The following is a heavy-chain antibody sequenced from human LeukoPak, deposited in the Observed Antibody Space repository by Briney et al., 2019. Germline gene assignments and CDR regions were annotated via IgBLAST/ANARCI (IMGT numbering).Heavy chain of an antibody. D-gene: IGHD3-10*01. Sequence: ASVKVSCKASGYTFTSYDINWVRQATGQGLEWMGWMNPNSGNTGYAQKFQGRVSMTRDTSISTAYMELSSLRPEDTAVYYCARAPASYGSGNDYSNDYGMGVWGQGTTLTVTS. V-gene: IGHV1-8*01. CDR1: GYTFTSYD. CDR2: MNPNSGNT. J-gene: IGHJ6*02. CDR3: ARAPASYGSGNDYSNDYGMGV.